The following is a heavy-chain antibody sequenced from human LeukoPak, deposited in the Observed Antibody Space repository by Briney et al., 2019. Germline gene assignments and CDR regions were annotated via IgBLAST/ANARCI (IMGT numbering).Heavy chain of an antibody. D-gene: IGHD4-17*01. Sequence: GGSLRLSCAASGSVFSSYAMSWVRQAPGKGLEWVSTLSDSGGKTYYADSVKGRFTISGDNSKNTLYLQMNSLRAEDTAVYYCAKVGLRLGGDYWGQGTLVTVSS. CDR3: AKVGLRLGGDY. J-gene: IGHJ4*02. V-gene: IGHV3-23*01. CDR2: LSDSGGKT. CDR1: GSVFSSYA.